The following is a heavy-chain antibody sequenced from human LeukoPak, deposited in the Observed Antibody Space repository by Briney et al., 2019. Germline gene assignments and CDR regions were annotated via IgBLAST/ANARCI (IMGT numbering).Heavy chain of an antibody. Sequence: GGSLRLSCAASGLTFSSYAMTWVRQAPGKGLEWVSSISSSGASTYHADSVKGRFTISRDNSRNTLYLQMNSLTAEDTAIYYCAKDRGSSSPMRYYFDYWGQGTLVTVSS. V-gene: IGHV3-23*01. J-gene: IGHJ4*02. CDR2: ISSSGAST. CDR1: GLTFSSYA. CDR3: AKDRGSSSPMRYYFDY. D-gene: IGHD6-19*01.